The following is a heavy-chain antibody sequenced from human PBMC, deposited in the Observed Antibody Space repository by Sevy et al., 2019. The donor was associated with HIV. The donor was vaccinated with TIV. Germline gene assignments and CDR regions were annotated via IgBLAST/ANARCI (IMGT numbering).Heavy chain of an antibody. V-gene: IGHV3-30*02. CDR3: AKNGQVQGVIVSLSY. J-gene: IGHJ4*02. Sequence: GGSLRLSCATSGFTFINSGMHWIRQAPGKGLEWLSFTNYNGVNKYYADSVKGRFAISRDNSKSTLYLQMDTLRAEDTAVYYCAKNGQVQGVIVSLSYWGQGTLVTVSS. CDR2: TNYNGVNK. CDR1: GFTFINSG. D-gene: IGHD3-10*01.